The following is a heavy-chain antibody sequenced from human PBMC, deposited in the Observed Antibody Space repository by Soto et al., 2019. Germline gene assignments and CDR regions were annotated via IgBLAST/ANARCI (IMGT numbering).Heavy chain of an antibody. CDR3: TRHDCSTTSCSGGGFYGMDV. D-gene: IGHD2-2*01. J-gene: IGHJ6*02. CDR2: IYPGDSDI. CDR1: GYSFTSYW. V-gene: IGHV5-51*01. Sequence: GESLKISCKGSGYSFTSYWIGWVRQMPGKGLEWMGIIYPGDSDIRYSPSFQGQVTISADKSISTAYLQWSSLKASDTAIYYRTRHDCSTTSCSGGGFYGMDVWGQGTTVTVSS.